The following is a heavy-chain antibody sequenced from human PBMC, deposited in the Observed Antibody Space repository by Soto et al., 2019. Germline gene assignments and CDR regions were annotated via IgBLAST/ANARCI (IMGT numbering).Heavy chain of an antibody. J-gene: IGHJ4*02. D-gene: IGHD3-22*01. Sequence: QVLLVQSGAEVKKPGASVRVSCKASGYTFTGYYIHWMRQAPGQGPEWVGWINTDSGGTNYAQKFQGRVTITRDTSLSAAYMDLTTLTSDVSAVDYCVMSNDHYDGSGYAYYFDFCGQGTLVTVSS. CDR2: INTDSGGT. CDR1: GYTFTGYY. CDR3: VMSNDHYDGSGYAYYFDF. V-gene: IGHV1-2*02.